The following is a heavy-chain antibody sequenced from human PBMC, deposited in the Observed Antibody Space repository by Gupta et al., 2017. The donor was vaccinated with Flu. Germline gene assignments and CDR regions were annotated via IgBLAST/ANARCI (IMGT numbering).Heavy chain of an antibody. Sequence: QVQLVQSGAEVKKPGSSVKVSCKASGGTFSSYAISWVRQAPGQGLEWMGGIIPIFGTANYAQKFQGRVTITADESTSTAYMELSSLRSEDTAVYYCAREDCSSTSCYYNWFDPWGQGTLVTVSS. J-gene: IGHJ5*02. CDR3: AREDCSSTSCYYNWFDP. CDR1: GGTFSSYA. CDR2: IIPIFGTA. V-gene: IGHV1-69*01. D-gene: IGHD2-2*01.